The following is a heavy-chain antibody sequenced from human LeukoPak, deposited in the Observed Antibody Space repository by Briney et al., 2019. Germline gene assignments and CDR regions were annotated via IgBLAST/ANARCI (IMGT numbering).Heavy chain of an antibody. Sequence: PSETLSLTCAVYGGSFSGYYWSWIRQPPGKGLEWIGEINHSGSTNYNPSLKSRVTISVDTSKNQFSLKLSSVTAADTAVYYCARPRGYSSGWYEYYYMDVWGKGTTVTISS. D-gene: IGHD6-19*01. CDR1: GGSFSGYY. CDR3: ARPRGYSSGWYEYYYMDV. J-gene: IGHJ6*03. V-gene: IGHV4-34*01. CDR2: INHSGST.